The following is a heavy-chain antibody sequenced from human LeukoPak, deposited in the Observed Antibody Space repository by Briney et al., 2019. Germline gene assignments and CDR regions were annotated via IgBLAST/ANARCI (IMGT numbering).Heavy chain of an antibody. CDR2: IYHSGST. J-gene: IGHJ4*02. Sequence: PSETLSLTCTVSGYSISSGYYWGWIRQPPGEGLEWIGSIYHSGSTYYNPSLKSRVTISVDTSKNQFSLKLSSVTAADTAVYYCARTKKVAYGDYENYFDYWGQGTLVTVSS. CDR3: ARTKKVAYGDYENYFDY. CDR1: GYSISSGYY. D-gene: IGHD4-17*01. V-gene: IGHV4-38-2*02.